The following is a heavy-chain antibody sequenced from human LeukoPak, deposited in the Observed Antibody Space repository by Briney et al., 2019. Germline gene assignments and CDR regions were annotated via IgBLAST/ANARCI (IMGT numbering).Heavy chain of an antibody. J-gene: IGHJ5*02. Sequence: GGSLRLSCAASGFTFSSYGMTWVRQAPGKGLEWVSTINTSGGTTYYTDSVRGRFTGSRDNSKNTLYLQMNSLRAEDTAVYYCAKGYNWHDRWGQGTLVTVSS. CDR2: INTSGGTT. V-gene: IGHV3-23*01. CDR1: GFTFSSYG. CDR3: AKGYNWHDR.